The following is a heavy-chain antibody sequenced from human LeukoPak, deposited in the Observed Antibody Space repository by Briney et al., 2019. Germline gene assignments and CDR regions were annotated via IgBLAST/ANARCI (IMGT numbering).Heavy chain of an antibody. D-gene: IGHD3-22*01. Sequence: GGSLRLSCAASGFTFSSYGMHWVRQAPGKGLEWVAFIRYDGSNKYYADSVKGRFTISRDNSKNTLYLQMNSLRAEDTAVYYCAKDHIRYYYDSSGPTALDYWGQGTLVTVSS. CDR3: AKDHIRYYYDSSGPTALDY. CDR2: IRYDGSNK. CDR1: GFTFSSYG. J-gene: IGHJ4*02. V-gene: IGHV3-30*02.